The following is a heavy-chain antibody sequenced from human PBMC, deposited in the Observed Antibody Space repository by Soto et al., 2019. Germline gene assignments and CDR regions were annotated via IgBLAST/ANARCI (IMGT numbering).Heavy chain of an antibody. D-gene: IGHD6-13*01. CDR1: GGSISSYY. CDR2: IYYSGST. CDR3: ALAAAGTGLFDY. Sequence: QVQLQESGPGLVKPSETLSLTCTVSGGSISSYYWSWIRQPPGKGLEWIGYIYYSGSTNYNPSLHSRVTISVDTSKNQFSLKLSSVTAADTAVYYCALAAAGTGLFDYWGQGTLVTVSS. J-gene: IGHJ4*02. V-gene: IGHV4-59*01.